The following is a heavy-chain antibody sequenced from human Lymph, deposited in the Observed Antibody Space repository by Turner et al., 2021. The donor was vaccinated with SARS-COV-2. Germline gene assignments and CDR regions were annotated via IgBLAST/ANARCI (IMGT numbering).Heavy chain of an antibody. CDR2: SYNGGTT. V-gene: IGHV3-53*02. CDR1: GFTVSSNY. J-gene: IGHJ3*02. CDR3: ARDLGPLAFDI. Sequence: EVQLVETGGGMIQPGGSLSLSCAASGFTVSSNYMSWVRQAPGMGLDLVSVSYNGGTTYYADSVKGRFTISRDNSKNTLYLQMNSLRAEDTAVYYCARDLGPLAFDIWGQGTMVTVSS.